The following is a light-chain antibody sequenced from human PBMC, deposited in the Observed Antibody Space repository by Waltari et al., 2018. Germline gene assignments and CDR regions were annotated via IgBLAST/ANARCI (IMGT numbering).Light chain of an antibody. CDR2: DGT. Sequence: DIQMTQSPSTLSASVGDRVTIPCRASQRVKSWLAGYQQKPGKAPKLLIYDGTSLESGVPSRFSGSESGTEFTLTVSSLQPDDFATYYCQQYHKYPYTFGQGTKLEIK. CDR1: QRVKSW. V-gene: IGKV1-5*01. CDR3: QQYHKYPYT. J-gene: IGKJ2*01.